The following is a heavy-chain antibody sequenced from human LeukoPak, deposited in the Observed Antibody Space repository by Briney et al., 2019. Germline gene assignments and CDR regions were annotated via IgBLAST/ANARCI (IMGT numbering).Heavy chain of an antibody. CDR2: IYHSGST. V-gene: IGHV4-38-2*02. CDR1: GYSISSGYY. Sequence: SETLSLTCTVSGYSISSGYYWGWIRQPPGKGLEWIGSIYHSGSTYYNPSLKSRVTISVDTSENQFSLKLSSVTAADTAVYYCARRVGRYFGERAYYYNYMDVWGKGTTVTISS. CDR3: ARRVGRYFGERAYYYNYMDV. J-gene: IGHJ6*03. D-gene: IGHD3-10*01.